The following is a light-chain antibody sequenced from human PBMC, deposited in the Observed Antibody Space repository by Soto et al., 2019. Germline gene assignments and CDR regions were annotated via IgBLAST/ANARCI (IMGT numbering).Light chain of an antibody. CDR2: EDT. J-gene: IGLJ1*01. V-gene: IGLV2-23*01. CDR3: CSYVGASPYV. Sequence: QSALTQPASVSGSPGQSITISCTGTTSFVGSYNFVSWYQQLPGKAPQVLIYEDTKRPSGVSNRFSGSISGSTASLTLSGLQAEDEADYHCCSYVGASPYVFGTGTKLTVL. CDR1: TSFVGSYNF.